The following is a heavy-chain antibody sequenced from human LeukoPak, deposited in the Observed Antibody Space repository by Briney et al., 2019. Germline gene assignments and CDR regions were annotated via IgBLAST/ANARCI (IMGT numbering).Heavy chain of an antibody. D-gene: IGHD3-9*01. V-gene: IGHV3-48*01. CDR1: GFTFSSYS. J-gene: IGHJ6*03. CDR3: ARGRYDILTGYYDYYYYYMDV. CDR2: ISSSSTTI. Sequence: PGGSLRLSCAASGFTFSSYSMMWVRQAPGKGLEWVSYISSSSTTIHYADSVKGRFTISRDNAKNSVYLQMNSLRAEDTAVYYCARGRYDILTGYYDYYYYYMDVWGKGTTVTISS.